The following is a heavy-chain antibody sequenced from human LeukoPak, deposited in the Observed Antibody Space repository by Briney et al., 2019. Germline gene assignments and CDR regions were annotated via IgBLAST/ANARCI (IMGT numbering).Heavy chain of an antibody. D-gene: IGHD6-13*01. CDR1: GFTFSSYA. Sequence: GGSLRLSCAASGFTFSSYAMSWVRQAPGKGLEWVSAISGSGGSTYYADSVKGRFTISRDNSKNTLYLQMNSLRAEDTAVYYCAKDLIAAADPPYYFDYWGQGTLVTVSS. J-gene: IGHJ4*02. V-gene: IGHV3-23*01. CDR2: ISGSGGST. CDR3: AKDLIAAADPPYYFDY.